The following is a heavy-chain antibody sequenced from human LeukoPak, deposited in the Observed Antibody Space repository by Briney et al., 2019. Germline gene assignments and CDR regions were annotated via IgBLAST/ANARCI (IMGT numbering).Heavy chain of an antibody. D-gene: IGHD6-19*01. CDR2: ISGDSSTT. CDR1: GYTFGPYS. J-gene: IGHJ4*02. V-gene: IGHV3-48*02. CDR3: ARDPYSSGWFDF. Sequence: GGSLRVSCAASGYTFGPYSVNWVRQAPGKGLEWISYISGDSSTTHYADSVKGRFTISRDNAKNSLYLQMNSLRDEDTAVYYCARDPYSSGWFDFWGQGTLVTVSS.